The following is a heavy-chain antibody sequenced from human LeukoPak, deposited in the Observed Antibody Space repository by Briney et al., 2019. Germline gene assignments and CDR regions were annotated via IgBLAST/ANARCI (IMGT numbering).Heavy chain of an antibody. CDR3: AREGSGYYPLYYFDY. Sequence: PSVTLSLTCTVSGDSISSYYWSWIPHPPGKGLVWIGYIYYSGSTNYNPSLKSRVTISGDTSKNHFSLKLSSVTAADTAVYYCAREGSGYYPLYYFDYWGQGTLVTVSS. J-gene: IGHJ4*02. D-gene: IGHD3-22*01. CDR2: IYYSGST. V-gene: IGHV4-59*01. CDR1: GDSISSYY.